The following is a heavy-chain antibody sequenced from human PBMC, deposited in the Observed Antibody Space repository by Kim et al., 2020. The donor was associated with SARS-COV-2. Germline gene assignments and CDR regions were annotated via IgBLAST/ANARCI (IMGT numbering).Heavy chain of an antibody. Sequence: SVKCRFTISRDNAKSSLYLQMNSLRAEDTAVYYCARPHGFSEWLRHAFDIWGQGTMVTVSS. V-gene: IGHV3-11*01. CDR3: ARPHGFSEWLRHAFDI. D-gene: IGHD3-3*01. J-gene: IGHJ3*02.